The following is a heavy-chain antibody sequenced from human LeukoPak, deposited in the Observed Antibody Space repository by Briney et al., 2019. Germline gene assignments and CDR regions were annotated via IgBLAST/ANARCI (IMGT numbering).Heavy chain of an antibody. D-gene: IGHD1-1*01. CDR2: IIPIFGTA. Sequence: GASVKVSCKASGYTFTSYYMHWVRQAPGQGLEWMGGIIPIFGTANYAQKFQGRVTITADESTSTAYMELSSLRSEDTAVYYCARVGPTGTDDYWGQGTLVTVSS. V-gene: IGHV1-69*13. CDR3: ARVGPTGTDDY. J-gene: IGHJ4*02. CDR1: GYTFTSYY.